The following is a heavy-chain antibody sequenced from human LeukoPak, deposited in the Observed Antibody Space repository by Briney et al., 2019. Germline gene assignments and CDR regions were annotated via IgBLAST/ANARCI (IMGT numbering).Heavy chain of an antibody. J-gene: IGHJ6*03. CDR3: ARGDIVVLTAAYYYYYYMDV. V-gene: IGHV4-34*01. D-gene: IGHD2-2*01. Sequence: SETLSLTCAVYGGSFSGYYWSWIRQPPGKGLEWIREINHSGSTNYNPSLKSQVTISVDTSKNQFSLKLSSVTAADTAVYYCARGDIVVLTAAYYYYYYMDVWGKGTTVTVSS. CDR2: INHSGST. CDR1: GGSFSGYY.